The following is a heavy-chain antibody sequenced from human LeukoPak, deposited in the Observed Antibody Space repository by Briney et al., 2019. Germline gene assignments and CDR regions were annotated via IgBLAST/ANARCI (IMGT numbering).Heavy chain of an antibody. CDR1: EFIFSSYA. CDR2: ISGSAGGT. V-gene: IGHV3-23*01. Sequence: PGESLKISCAASEFIFSSYAMSWVRQAPGKGLEWVSAISGSAGGTYYADSVKGRFTISRDNSKNTLYLLMHSLRAEDTAVYYCAKGAGYSGHDLSSYFDYWGQGILVTVSS. CDR3: AKGAGYSGHDLSSYFDY. D-gene: IGHD5-12*01. J-gene: IGHJ4*02.